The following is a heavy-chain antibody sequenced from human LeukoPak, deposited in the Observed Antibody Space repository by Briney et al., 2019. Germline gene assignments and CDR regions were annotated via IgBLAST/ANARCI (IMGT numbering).Heavy chain of an antibody. CDR3: ARVGYCSSTSCSEIGY. CDR1: GGSFSGYY. J-gene: IGHJ4*02. D-gene: IGHD2-2*01. Sequence: SETLSLTCAVYGGSFSGYYWSWLRQPPGKGLEWLGEINHSGSTNYNPSLKSRVTISVDTSKNQFSLKLSSVTAADTAVYYCARVGYCSSTSCSEIGYWGQGTLVTVSS. V-gene: IGHV4-34*01. CDR2: INHSGST.